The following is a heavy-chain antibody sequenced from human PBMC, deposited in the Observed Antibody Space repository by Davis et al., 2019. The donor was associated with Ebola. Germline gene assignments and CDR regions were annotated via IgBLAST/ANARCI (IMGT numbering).Heavy chain of an antibody. Sequence: GESLKISCAASGFTFSSYAMSWVRQAPGKGLEWVSAISGSGGSTYYADSVKGRFTISRDNSKNTLYLQMNSLRAEDTAVYYSANWGSGSYYLYYGMDVWGQGTTVTVSS. CDR1: GFTFSSYA. CDR3: ANWGSGSYYLYYGMDV. D-gene: IGHD1-26*01. CDR2: ISGSGGST. J-gene: IGHJ6*02. V-gene: IGHV3-23*01.